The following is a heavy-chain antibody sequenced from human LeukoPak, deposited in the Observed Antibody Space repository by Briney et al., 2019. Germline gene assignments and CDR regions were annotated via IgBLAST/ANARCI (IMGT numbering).Heavy chain of an antibody. V-gene: IGHV3-30-3*01. J-gene: IGHJ4*02. CDR3: ARDITSYYSFDY. Sequence: GGSLRLSCAASGFTFDKYAIHWVRQAPGKGPEWVAVTSHDGSNTYYADSVKGRFTISRDNSKNTLYLQMNSLRAEDTALYYCARDITSYYSFDYWGQGTLVTVSS. CDR1: GFTFDKYA. CDR2: TSHDGSNT. D-gene: IGHD3-9*01.